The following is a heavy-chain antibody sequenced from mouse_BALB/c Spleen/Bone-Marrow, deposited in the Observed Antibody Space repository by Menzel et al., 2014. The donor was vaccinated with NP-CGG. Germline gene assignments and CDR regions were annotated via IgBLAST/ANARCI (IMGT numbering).Heavy chain of an antibody. CDR3: TKGGFDY. Sequence: QVQVKESGAELVKPGASVKLSCKASGYTFTSYWMHWGKQRPGQGFEWIGGVNPCNGGTNYNEKFKDKATLTVDKSSSTAYMQHSSLTSDATAVYYCTKGGFDYWGQGTTLTVSS. V-gene: IGHV1S81*02. CDR2: VNPCNGGT. J-gene: IGHJ2*01. CDR1: GYTFTSYW.